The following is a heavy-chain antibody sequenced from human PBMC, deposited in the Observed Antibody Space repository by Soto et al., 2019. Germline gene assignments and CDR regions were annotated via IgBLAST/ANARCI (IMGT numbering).Heavy chain of an antibody. V-gene: IGHV1-18*01. CDR1: GYSFNSYA. Sequence: QAQLVQSGAEVKKPGDSVNVSCKASGYSFNSYAFSWVRQAPGQGLEWMGWISTYNGNTVYAQSLQGRITMTTDTSTTTAYMELRSLRSDDTAVYYCASDFGRLDPWGQGTLVTVSS. D-gene: IGHD3-10*01. J-gene: IGHJ5*02. CDR3: ASDFGRLDP. CDR2: ISTYNGNT.